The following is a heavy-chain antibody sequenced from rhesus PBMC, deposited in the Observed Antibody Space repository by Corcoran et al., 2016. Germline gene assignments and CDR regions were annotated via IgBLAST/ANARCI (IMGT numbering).Heavy chain of an antibody. J-gene: IGHJ5-1*01. Sequence: QVQLQESGPGLVKPSETLSLTCAVSGYSISSGYGWGWIRQPPGKGLGWVGPIYGGSGRPYYNPPLKSRGTVSKDTSKNQFSLKLSSVTAADTAVYYCARDKEYYEDDYGYYYTGYNRFDVWGPGVLVTVSS. CDR1: GYSISSGYG. V-gene: IGHV4-127*01. CDR3: ARDKEYYEDDYGYYYTGYNRFDV. CDR2: IYGGSGRP. D-gene: IGHD3-9*01.